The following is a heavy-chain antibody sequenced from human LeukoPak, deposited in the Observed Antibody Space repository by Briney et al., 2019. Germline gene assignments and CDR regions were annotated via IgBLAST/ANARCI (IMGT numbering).Heavy chain of an antibody. CDR3: ARGSSYDFWSGYFDY. CDR1: GRTYRSYD. J-gene: IGHJ4*02. D-gene: IGHD3-3*01. V-gene: IGHV1-69*05. Sequence: SVKVSCKASGRTYRSYDISWVRHPPAQALEWMDGQPPIFWTANRAQKFQGRVTITTDESTSTAYMELSSLRSEGTAVYYCARGSSYDFWSGYFDYWGQGTLVTVSS. CDR2: QPPIFWTA.